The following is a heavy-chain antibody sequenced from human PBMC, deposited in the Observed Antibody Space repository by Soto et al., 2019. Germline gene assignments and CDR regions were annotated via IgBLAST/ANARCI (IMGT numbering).Heavy chain of an antibody. Sequence: EVHLLESGGGLVQPGGSLRLSCAASGFTFSTYAMSWVRQAPGKGLEWVSSIRSSGDSTYYADSVKGRFTISRDNSKNTLSLQMNRLRVEDTATYYCAILTSTAGDYWGQGTLVTVSS. J-gene: IGHJ4*02. D-gene: IGHD4-17*01. CDR1: GFTFSTYA. V-gene: IGHV3-23*01. CDR2: IRSSGDST. CDR3: AILTSTAGDY.